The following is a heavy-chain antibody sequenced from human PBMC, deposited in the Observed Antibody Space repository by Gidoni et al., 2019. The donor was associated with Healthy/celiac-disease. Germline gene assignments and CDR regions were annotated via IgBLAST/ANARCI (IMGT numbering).Heavy chain of an antibody. D-gene: IGHD6-19*01. CDR3: AKDQGPGSGYFDY. Sequence: QVQLVESGGGVVQPGRSLRLSCAASGFTFSSYGMHWVRQAPGKGLEWVAVISYDGSNKYYADSVKGRFTISRDNSKNTLYLQMNSLRAEDTAVYYCAKDQGPGSGYFDYWGQGTLVTVSS. CDR2: ISYDGSNK. J-gene: IGHJ4*02. CDR1: GFTFSSYG. V-gene: IGHV3-30*18.